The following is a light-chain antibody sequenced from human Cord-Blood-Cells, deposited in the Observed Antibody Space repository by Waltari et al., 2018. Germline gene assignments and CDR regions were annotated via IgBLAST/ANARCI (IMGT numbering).Light chain of an antibody. Sequence: QSALTQPASVSGSPGQSITISCTGTSSDVGSYNLVSWYQQHPGKAPKLMIYEVSKRPSGVSNRFSGYKSGNTASLTISGLQAEDEADYYCCSYAGSSTGVFGGGTKLTVL. J-gene: IGLJ3*02. CDR2: EVS. V-gene: IGLV2-23*02. CDR3: CSYAGSSTGV. CDR1: SSDVGSYNL.